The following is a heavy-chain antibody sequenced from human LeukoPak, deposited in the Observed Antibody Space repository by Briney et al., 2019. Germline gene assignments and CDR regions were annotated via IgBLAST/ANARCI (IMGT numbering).Heavy chain of an antibody. V-gene: IGHV3-49*03. CDR3: AGRSSWSRY. CDR1: GIIFGDYG. Sequence: GRSLRLSCTASGIIFGDYGMSWFRQAPGKGLEWVGAIRSKAYDGTPEYAASVKGRFTISRDDSKTVAYLQMSSLKTEDTAVYYCAGRSSWSRYWGQGTLVTVSS. D-gene: IGHD6-13*01. CDR2: IRSKAYDGTP. J-gene: IGHJ1*01.